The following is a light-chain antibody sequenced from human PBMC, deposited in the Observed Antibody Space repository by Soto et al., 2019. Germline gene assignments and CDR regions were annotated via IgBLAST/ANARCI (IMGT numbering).Light chain of an antibody. CDR3: SSYTTNHTRV. J-gene: IGLJ3*02. Sequence: QSVLTQPASVSGSPGQSITFSCTGTSNDIGGYNYVSWFQHHTDKAPKLIIYEVYDRPSGVSNRFSGSNSGNTASLTISGLQPEDEADYYCSSYTTNHTRVFGGGTKLTVL. CDR1: SNDIGGYNY. CDR2: EVY. V-gene: IGLV2-14*01.